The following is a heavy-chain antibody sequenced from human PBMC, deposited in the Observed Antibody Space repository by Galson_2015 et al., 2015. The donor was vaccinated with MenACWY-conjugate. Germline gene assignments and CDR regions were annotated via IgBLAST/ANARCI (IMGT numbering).Heavy chain of an antibody. D-gene: IGHD7-27*01. CDR3: ASQRWGNWGKIL. Sequence: QSGAEVTKPGESLQISCPGSGYIFPDYWIGWVRQMPGKGLEWMGAIFPADSNTKVSPSFQGQVTISADRSINTAYLQWSSLKASDTAMYYCASQRWGNWGKILWGQATLVTISS. CDR2: IFPADSNT. CDR1: GYIFPDYW. J-gene: IGHJ4*02. V-gene: IGHV5-51*01.